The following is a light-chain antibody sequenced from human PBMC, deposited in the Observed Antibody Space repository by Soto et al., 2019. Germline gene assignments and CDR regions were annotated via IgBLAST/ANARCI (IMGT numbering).Light chain of an antibody. V-gene: IGKV3-20*01. CDR3: QQYGSSPYT. J-gene: IGKJ2*01. CDR2: GAS. Sequence: EIVLTQSPGTLSLSPGERATLSCRASQSVSSSYLAWYQQKPGQAPRLLIYGASSRATGIPDMFSGSGSGTDFTLTISRLEPEDFAVYSCQQYGSSPYTVGQGTKLESK. CDR1: QSVSSSY.